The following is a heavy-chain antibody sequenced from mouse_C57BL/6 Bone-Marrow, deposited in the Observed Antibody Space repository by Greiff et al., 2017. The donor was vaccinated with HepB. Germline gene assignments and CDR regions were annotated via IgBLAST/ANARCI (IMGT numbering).Heavy chain of an antibody. Sequence: EVKVVESGGGLVKPGGSLKLSCAASGFTFSSYAMSWVRQTPEKRLEWVATISDGGSYTYYPDNVKGRFTISRDNAKNNLYLQMRHLKSENTALYYGAGELVYAMDYWVQGPSAPVSS. CDR3: AGELVYAMDY. D-gene: IGHD2-2*01. CDR2: ISDGGSYT. V-gene: IGHV5-4*01. J-gene: IGHJ4*01. CDR1: GFTFSSYA.